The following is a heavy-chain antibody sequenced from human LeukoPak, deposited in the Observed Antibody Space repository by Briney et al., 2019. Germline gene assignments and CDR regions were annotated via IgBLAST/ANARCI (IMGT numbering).Heavy chain of an antibody. CDR2: IGSSGSTI. J-gene: IGHJ4*02. V-gene: IGHV3-11*01. CDR1: GFTFSDEY. D-gene: IGHD1-26*01. CDR3: ARDIGTWRKTFDY. Sequence: LRLSCAASGFTFSDEYMGCSRQVPKKGLEWVSYIGSSGSTIYYADSVKGRFTISRNNAKNSLYLQVNSLRAEDTAVYYCARDIGTWRKTFDYWGQGTLVTVSS.